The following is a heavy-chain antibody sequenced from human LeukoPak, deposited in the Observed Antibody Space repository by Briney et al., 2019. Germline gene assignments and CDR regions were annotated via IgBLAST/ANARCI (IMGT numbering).Heavy chain of an antibody. D-gene: IGHD3-3*01. CDR3: AKDHPSGYYYYFDY. J-gene: IGHJ4*02. CDR1: GFTFSSYW. Sequence: PGGSLRLSCAASGFTFSSYWMSWVRQAPGKGLEWVANIKQDGSEKYYVDSVKGRFTISRDNAKNSLYLQMNSLRAEDTAVYYCAKDHPSGYYYYFDYWGQGTLVTVSS. V-gene: IGHV3-7*01. CDR2: IKQDGSEK.